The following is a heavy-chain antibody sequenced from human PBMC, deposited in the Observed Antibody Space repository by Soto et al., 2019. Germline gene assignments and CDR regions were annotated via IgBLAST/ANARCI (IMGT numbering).Heavy chain of an antibody. V-gene: IGHV3-33*01. Sequence: QVQLVESGGGVVQPGRSLRLSCAASGFTFSSYGMHWVRQAPGKGLEWVAVIWYDGSNKYYADSVKGRFTISRDNSKNTLYLQMNSLRAEDTAEYYCARTDYDYVWGSWEVWGQGTLVTVSS. J-gene: IGHJ4*02. D-gene: IGHD3-16*01. CDR2: IWYDGSNK. CDR3: ARTDYDYVWGSWEV. CDR1: GFTFSSYG.